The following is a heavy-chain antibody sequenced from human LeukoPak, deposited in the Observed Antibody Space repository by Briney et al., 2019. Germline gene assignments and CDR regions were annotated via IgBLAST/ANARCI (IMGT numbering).Heavy chain of an antibody. CDR3: AREIPGGAINLDY. Sequence: PGGSLRLSCAASGFTFSSYSMNWVRQAPGKGLEWVSSISSSSSYIYYADSVKGRFTISRDNAKNSLYLQMNSLRAEDTAVYYCAREIPGGAINLDYWGQGTLVTVSS. V-gene: IGHV3-21*01. D-gene: IGHD3-10*01. CDR2: ISSSSSYI. J-gene: IGHJ4*02. CDR1: GFTFSSYS.